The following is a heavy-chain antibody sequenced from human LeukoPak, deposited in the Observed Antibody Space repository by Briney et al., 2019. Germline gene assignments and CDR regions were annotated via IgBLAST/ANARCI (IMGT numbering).Heavy chain of an antibody. CDR3: ARICSSTDCLIPD. D-gene: IGHD2-2*01. J-gene: IGHJ4*02. Sequence: GGSLRLSCAASGFTFSRHWMHWVRHAPGKGLVWISRINSDASDTNYADFVKGRFTISRDNAKNTVYLQINSLRDEDTAVYYCARICSSTDCLIPDWGQGTLVTVSS. CDR1: GFTFSRHW. CDR2: INSDASDT. V-gene: IGHV3-74*01.